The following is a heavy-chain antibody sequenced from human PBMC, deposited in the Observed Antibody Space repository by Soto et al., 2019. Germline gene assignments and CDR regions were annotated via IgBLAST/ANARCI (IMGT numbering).Heavy chain of an antibody. D-gene: IGHD3-10*01. J-gene: IGHJ6*01. V-gene: IGHV3-21*01. CDR2: ISSSSSYI. Sequence: PGRSLILSCSASAFTFRRYSMNLFLHAPGKKLEWVSSISSSSSYIYYADSVKGRFASSRDNAKNSLYLQMNSLRAEDTAVYYCARDGEVGEDCFGSNNYSRYLLDV. CDR3: ARDGEVGEDCFGSNNYSRYLLDV. CDR1: AFTFRRYS.